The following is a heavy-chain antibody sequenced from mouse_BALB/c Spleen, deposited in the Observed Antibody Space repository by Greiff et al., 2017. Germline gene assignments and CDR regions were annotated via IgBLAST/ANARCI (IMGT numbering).Heavy chain of an antibody. D-gene: IGHD2-4*01. CDR2: INPGSGGT. CDR1: GYAFTNYL. Sequence: VQLQQSGAELVRPGTSVKVSCKASGYAFTNYLIEWVKQRPGQGLEWIGVINPGSGGTNYNEKFKGKATLTADKSSSTAYMQLSSLTSDDSAVYFCARGGLRRYFDVWGAGTTVTVSS. V-gene: IGHV1-54*01. CDR3: ARGGLRRYFDV. J-gene: IGHJ1*01.